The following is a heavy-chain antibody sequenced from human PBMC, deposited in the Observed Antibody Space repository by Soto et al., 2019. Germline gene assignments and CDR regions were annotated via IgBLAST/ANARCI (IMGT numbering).Heavy chain of an antibody. J-gene: IGHJ6*02. D-gene: IGHD3-3*01. V-gene: IGHV3-7*01. CDR3: VSGGDRYDFWSGYYIPGYGMDV. CDR1: GFTFSSYW. Sequence: EVQLLESGGGLVQPGGSLRLSCAASGFTFSSYWMSWVRQAPGKGLEWVANIKQDGSEKYYVDSVKGRFTISRDNAKNSLYLQMNSLRAEDTAVYYCVSGGDRYDFWSGYYIPGYGMDVWGQGTTVTVSS. CDR2: IKQDGSEK.